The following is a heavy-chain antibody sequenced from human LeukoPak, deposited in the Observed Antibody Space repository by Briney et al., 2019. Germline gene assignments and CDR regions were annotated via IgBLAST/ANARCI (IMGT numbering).Heavy chain of an antibody. CDR2: IYYSGST. Sequence: PSETLSLTCTVSGGSISSSSYYWGWIRQPPGKGLEWIGSIYYSGSTNYNPSLKSRVTISVDTSKNQFSLKLSFVTAADTAVYYCARDRYSSGPRTMVWFDPWGQGTLVTVSS. J-gene: IGHJ5*02. CDR3: ARDRYSSGPRTMVWFDP. D-gene: IGHD6-19*01. CDR1: GGSISSSSYY. V-gene: IGHV4-39*07.